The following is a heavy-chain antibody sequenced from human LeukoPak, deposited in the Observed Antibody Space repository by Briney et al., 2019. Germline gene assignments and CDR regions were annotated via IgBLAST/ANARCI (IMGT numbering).Heavy chain of an antibody. Sequence: GGSLRLSCAASGFTFSSYWMHWVRQAPGKGLVWVSRINSDGSSTSYADSVRGRFTISRDNAKNSLYLQMNSLRAEDMALYYCAKGRRYSSSWPPDYWGQGTLVTVSS. CDR1: GFTFSSYW. D-gene: IGHD6-13*01. J-gene: IGHJ4*02. V-gene: IGHV3-74*01. CDR3: AKGRRYSSSWPPDY. CDR2: INSDGSST.